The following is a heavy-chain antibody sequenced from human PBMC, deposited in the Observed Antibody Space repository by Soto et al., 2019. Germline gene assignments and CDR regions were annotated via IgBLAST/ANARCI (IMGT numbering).Heavy chain of an antibody. D-gene: IGHD4-17*01. CDR2: IYYSGST. Sequence: SETLSLTCTVSGGSISSSSYYWGWIRQPPGKGPEWIGSIYYSGSTYYNPSLKSRVTISVDTSKNQFSLKLSSVTAADTAVYYCASSYGDYVSYCGQGTLVTVSS. V-gene: IGHV4-39*01. CDR1: GGSISSSSYY. CDR3: ASSYGDYVSY. J-gene: IGHJ4*02.